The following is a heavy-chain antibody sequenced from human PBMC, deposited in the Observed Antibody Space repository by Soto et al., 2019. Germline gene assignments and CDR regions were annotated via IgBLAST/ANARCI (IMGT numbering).Heavy chain of an antibody. CDR3: ARVLLRWQDNWFDP. Sequence: SETLSLTXTVSGGSISSYYWSWIRQPPGKGLEWIGYIYYSGSTNYNPSLKSRVTISVDTSKNQFSLKLSSVTAADTAVYYCARVLLRWQDNWFDPWGQGTLVTVSS. D-gene: IGHD2-15*01. V-gene: IGHV4-59*01. CDR1: GGSISSYY. J-gene: IGHJ5*02. CDR2: IYYSGST.